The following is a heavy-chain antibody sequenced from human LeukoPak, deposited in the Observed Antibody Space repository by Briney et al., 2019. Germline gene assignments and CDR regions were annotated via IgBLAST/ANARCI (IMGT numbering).Heavy chain of an antibody. CDR2: ISSSSSYI. Sequence: GGSLRLSCAAAGFTFSSYSMNWVRQAPGKGLEWVSSISSSSSYIYYADSVKGRFTISRDNAKNSLYLQMNSLRAEDTAVYYCARTVDTAMEKDYWGQGTLVTVSS. J-gene: IGHJ4*02. D-gene: IGHD5-18*01. CDR3: ARTVDTAMEKDY. CDR1: GFTFSSYS. V-gene: IGHV3-21*01.